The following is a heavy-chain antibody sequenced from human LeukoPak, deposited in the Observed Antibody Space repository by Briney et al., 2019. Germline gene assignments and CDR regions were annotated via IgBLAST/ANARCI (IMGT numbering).Heavy chain of an antibody. D-gene: IGHD3-9*01. CDR1: GFTFSSYS. CDR3: AREADTAAFDY. Sequence: GGSLRLSCAASGFTFSSYSMNWVRQAPGKGLEWVSSISSSSSYIYYADSVKGRFTISRDNAKNSLYLRMNSLRAEDTAVYYCAREADTAAFDYWGQGTLVTVSS. V-gene: IGHV3-21*01. CDR2: ISSSSSYI. J-gene: IGHJ4*02.